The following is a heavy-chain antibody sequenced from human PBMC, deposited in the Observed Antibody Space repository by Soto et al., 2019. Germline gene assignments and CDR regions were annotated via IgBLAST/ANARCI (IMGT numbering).Heavy chain of an antibody. CDR2: INTYSGHA. CDR1: GYTFTTYG. Sequence: ASVKVSCKASGYTFTTYGIAWVRHAPGQGXEWVGWINTYSGHANYAQKLQGRVTVTTDTSTSTAYMEVGSLRSDDTAVYYCARVYNYGSGSYLTPGSSRFDFWGQGTQVTVSS. V-gene: IGHV1-18*01. J-gene: IGHJ4*02. CDR3: ARVYNYGSGSYLTPGSSRFDF. D-gene: IGHD3-10*01.